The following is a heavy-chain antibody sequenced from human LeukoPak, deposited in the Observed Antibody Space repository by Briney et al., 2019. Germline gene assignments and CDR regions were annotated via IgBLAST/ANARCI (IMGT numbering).Heavy chain of an antibody. J-gene: IGHJ4*02. CDR2: IYYGGST. D-gene: IGHD3-16*02. Sequence: PSETLSLTCTVSGGSISSYYWSWIRQPPGKGLEWIGYIYYGGSTNYNPPLKSRVTISVDTSKNQFSLKLSSVTAADTAVYYCARVSLGELSPNFDYWGQGTLVTVSS. CDR3: ARVSLGELSPNFDY. V-gene: IGHV4-59*01. CDR1: GGSISSYY.